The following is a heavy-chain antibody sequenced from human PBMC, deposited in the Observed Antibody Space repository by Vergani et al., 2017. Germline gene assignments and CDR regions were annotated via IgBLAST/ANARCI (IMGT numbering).Heavy chain of an antibody. D-gene: IGHD6-19*01. CDR3: AIDKGPYSSGWNGCDY. CDR1: GFTFIMHA. Sequence: EVQLLESGGDLVQPGGSLRLSCAASGFTFIMHAMSWVRQAPGKGLEWVSTLSASDRRTHYADSVKGRFTISRDNSKNTLFLHMNSLRPEDTAVYYCAIDKGPYSSGWNGCDYWGQGTLVTVSS. CDR2: LSASDRRT. J-gene: IGHJ4*02. V-gene: IGHV3-23*01.